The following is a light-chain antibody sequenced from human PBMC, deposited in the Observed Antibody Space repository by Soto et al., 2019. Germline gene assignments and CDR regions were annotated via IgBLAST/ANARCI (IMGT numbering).Light chain of an antibody. CDR1: QSVRSSY. J-gene: IGKJ1*01. V-gene: IGKV3-20*01. CDR3: QQYNNWRT. CDR2: GAS. Sequence: EIVLTQSPGTLSLSPGERATLSCRASQSVRSSYLAWYQQKPGQAPRLLIYGASSRATGIPDRFSGSGSGTDFTLTISRLEPEDFAVYYCQQYNNWRTFGQGTKVEIK.